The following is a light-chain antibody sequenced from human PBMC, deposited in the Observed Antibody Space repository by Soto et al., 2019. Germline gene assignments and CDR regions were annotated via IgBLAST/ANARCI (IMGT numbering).Light chain of an antibody. CDR2: DTS. CDR3: QQYGTSEII. J-gene: IGKJ5*01. V-gene: IGKV3-20*01. CDR1: QSVGNRF. Sequence: EVVLTQSPGTLSLSPGGRATLSCRASQSVGNRFVAWYQQKPGQPPRLLIYDTSKRATGIPDRFSGIVSGTDVTLSISRVETEDGAVFYCQQYGTSEIIFGQGTRLEIK.